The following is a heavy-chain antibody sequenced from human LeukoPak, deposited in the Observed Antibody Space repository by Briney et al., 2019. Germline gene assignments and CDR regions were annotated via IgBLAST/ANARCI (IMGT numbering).Heavy chain of an antibody. CDR1: GGSISSSSYY. D-gene: IGHD3-3*01. CDR3: ARRNDFWSGYYLDY. J-gene: IGHJ4*02. V-gene: IGHV4-39*01. Sequence: SETLSLTCTVSGGSISSSSYYWGWIRQPPGKGLEWIGSIYYSGSTYYNPSLKSRVTISVDTSKNQFSLKLSSVIAADTAVYYCARRNDFWSGYYLDYWGQGTLATVSS. CDR2: IYYSGST.